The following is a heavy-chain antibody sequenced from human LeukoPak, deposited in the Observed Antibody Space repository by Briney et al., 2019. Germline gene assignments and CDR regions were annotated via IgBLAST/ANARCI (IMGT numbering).Heavy chain of an antibody. J-gene: IGHJ3*02. Sequence: ASVKVSCKTSGYTFTSYGISWVRQAPGQGLEWMGWINPNSGGTNYAQKFQGRVTMTRGTSISTAYMELSRLRSDDTAVYYCARDAYDSSGYYSHDAFDIWGQGTMVTVSS. CDR2: INPNSGGT. V-gene: IGHV1-2*02. D-gene: IGHD3-22*01. CDR1: GYTFTSYG. CDR3: ARDAYDSSGYYSHDAFDI.